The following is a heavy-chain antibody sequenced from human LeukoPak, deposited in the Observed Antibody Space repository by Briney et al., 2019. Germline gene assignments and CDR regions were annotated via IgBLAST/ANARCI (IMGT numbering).Heavy chain of an antibody. J-gene: IGHJ3*02. CDR3: AIDGATGAFDI. CDR2: ISRSSSYN. CDR1: GFTLSSYS. V-gene: IGHV3-21*01. Sequence: PGGCLRPSCAASGFTLSSYSTNWVRHAPGKGREWVSSISRSSSYNYYADSVKGRFTISRDNANNSLYLQMNSLRAEDTTVYYCAIDGATGAFDIWGQGTKVTVSS. D-gene: IGHD1-26*01.